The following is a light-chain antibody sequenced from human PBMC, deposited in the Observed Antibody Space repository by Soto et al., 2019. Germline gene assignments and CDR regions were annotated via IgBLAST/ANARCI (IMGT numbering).Light chain of an antibody. J-gene: IGKJ1*01. CDR3: QQSYRTPWT. CDR1: QSVSSY. CDR2: DAS. V-gene: IGKV3-11*01. Sequence: EIVLTQSPATLSLSPGERATLSCRASQSVSSYLAWYQQKPGQAPRLLIYDASNRATGIPARFSGSGSGTDFTLTISSLEPEDFATYYCQQSYRTPWTFGQGTKVEIK.